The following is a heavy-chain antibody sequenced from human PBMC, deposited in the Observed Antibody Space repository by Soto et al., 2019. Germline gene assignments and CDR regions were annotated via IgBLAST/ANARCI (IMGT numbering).Heavy chain of an antibody. J-gene: IGHJ4*02. CDR1: GYTFTSYD. CDR2: MNPNSDNT. D-gene: IGHD2-15*01. CDR3: ARGPSCSGGSCYPFDY. V-gene: IGHV1-8*01. Sequence: ASVKVSCKASGYTFTSYDINWLRQATGQGLEWMGWMNPNSDNTGYAQKFQGRVTMTRNTSISTAYMELSSLRSEDTAVYYCARGPSCSGGSCYPFDYWGQGTLVTVSS.